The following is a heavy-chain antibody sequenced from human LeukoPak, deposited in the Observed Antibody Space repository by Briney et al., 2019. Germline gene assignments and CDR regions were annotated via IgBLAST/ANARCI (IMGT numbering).Heavy chain of an antibody. Sequence: SETLSLTCTVSGGSISSSSYYWGWIRQPPGKGLEWIGSIYYSGSTYYNPSLKSRVTISVDTSKNQFSLKLSSVTAADTAVYYCVYGTQGNTAMVYRHLLPGFDYWGQGTLVTVSS. CDR2: IYYSGST. J-gene: IGHJ4*02. CDR3: VYGTQGNTAMVYRHLLPGFDY. D-gene: IGHD5-18*01. CDR1: GGSISSSSYY. V-gene: IGHV4-39*01.